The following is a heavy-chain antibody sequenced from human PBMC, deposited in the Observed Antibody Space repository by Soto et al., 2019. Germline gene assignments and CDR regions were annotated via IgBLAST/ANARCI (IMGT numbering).Heavy chain of an antibody. CDR2: IIPIFGTA. Sequence: GASVKVSCKASGGTFSSYAISWVRQAPGQGLEWMGGIIPIFGTANYAQKFQGRVTITADESTSTAYMELSSLRSEDTAVYYCASPLQQGYCSGGSCYSGYYYYGMDVWGQGTTVTVSS. D-gene: IGHD2-15*01. CDR1: GGTFSSYA. V-gene: IGHV1-69*13. J-gene: IGHJ6*02. CDR3: ASPLQQGYCSGGSCYSGYYYYGMDV.